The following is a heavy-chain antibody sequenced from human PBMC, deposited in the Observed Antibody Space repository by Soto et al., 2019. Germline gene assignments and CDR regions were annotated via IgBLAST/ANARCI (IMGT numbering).Heavy chain of an antibody. CDR3: AREMSRGYSYGYNGY. CDR1: GFTFSSYA. Sequence: LRLSCAASGFTFSSYAMHWVRQAPGKGLEWVAVISYDGSNKYYADSVKGRFTISRDNSKNTLYLQMNSLRAEDTAVYCCAREMSRGYSYGYNGYWGQGTLVTVSS. D-gene: IGHD5-18*01. J-gene: IGHJ4*02. CDR2: ISYDGSNK. V-gene: IGHV3-30-3*01.